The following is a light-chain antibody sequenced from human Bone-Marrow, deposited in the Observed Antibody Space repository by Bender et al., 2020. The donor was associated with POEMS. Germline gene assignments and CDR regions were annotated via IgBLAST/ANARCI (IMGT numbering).Light chain of an antibody. CDR3: CSYAGSYILV. V-gene: IGLV2-11*01. Sequence: QSALTQPRSVSGSPGHSVTISCTGTSSDVGAYNYVSWYRQYPGKAPQFMIHEVSRRPSGVPDRFSGSKTGNTASLTISGLQADDEADYYCCSYAGSYILVFGGGTKLTVL. CDR1: SSDVGAYNY. J-gene: IGLJ3*02. CDR2: EVS.